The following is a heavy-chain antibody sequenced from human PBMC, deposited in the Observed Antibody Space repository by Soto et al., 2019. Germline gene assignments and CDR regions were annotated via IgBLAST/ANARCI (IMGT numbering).Heavy chain of an antibody. CDR1: GDSVSNGNSY. J-gene: IGHJ4*02. CDR2: TYYSGST. D-gene: IGHD4-17*01. Sequence: SETLSLTCTVSGDSVSNGNSYWGWIRQPPGKGLEWIGYTYYSGSTNYNPSLKSRVTISVDTSKNQFSLKLSSVTAADTAVYFCARINGDLISFDYWGLGILVTVSS. CDR3: ARINGDLISFDY. V-gene: IGHV4-61*01.